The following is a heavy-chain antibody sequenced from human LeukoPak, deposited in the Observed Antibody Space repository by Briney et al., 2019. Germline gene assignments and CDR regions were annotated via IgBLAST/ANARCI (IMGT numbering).Heavy chain of an antibody. Sequence: PGGSLRLSCAASGFTFSSYSMNWVRQAPGKGLEWVSYISSSSSSIYYADSVKGRFTISRDNSKNTLYLQMNSLRAEDTAVYYCARTLRYFDWLLGSSFDYWGQGTLVTVSS. CDR3: ARTLRYFDWLLGSSFDY. CDR2: ISSSSSSI. V-gene: IGHV3-48*01. CDR1: GFTFSSYS. J-gene: IGHJ4*02. D-gene: IGHD3-9*01.